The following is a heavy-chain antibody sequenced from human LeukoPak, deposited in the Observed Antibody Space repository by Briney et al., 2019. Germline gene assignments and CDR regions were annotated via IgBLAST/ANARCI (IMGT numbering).Heavy chain of an antibody. D-gene: IGHD3-10*01. V-gene: IGHV4-4*02. CDR3: ARDSDYYGSGKAFDI. Sequence: SETLSLTCAVSGGSISSSNWWSWVRQPPGKGLEWIGEIYHSGSTNYNPSLKSRVTISVDKSKNQFSLKLSSVTAADTAVYYCARDSDYYGSGKAFDIWGQGTMVTVSS. CDR2: IYHSGST. CDR1: GGSISSSNW. J-gene: IGHJ3*02.